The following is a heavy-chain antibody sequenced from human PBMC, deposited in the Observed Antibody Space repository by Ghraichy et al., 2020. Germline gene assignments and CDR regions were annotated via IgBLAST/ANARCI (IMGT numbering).Heavy chain of an antibody. CDR3: AYGAYSLDY. D-gene: IGHD5-12*01. CDR2: IHQDGSEK. V-gene: IGHV3-7*01. Sequence: GESLNISCAASGFTFSAYWMSWVRQAPGKGLAWVPSIHQDGSEKYYMGSVMGRFTISRDNAKNSLFLQMSSLTAEDPAVYYCAYGAYSLDYWGQGTLVPVSS. J-gene: IGHJ4*02. CDR1: GFTFSAYW.